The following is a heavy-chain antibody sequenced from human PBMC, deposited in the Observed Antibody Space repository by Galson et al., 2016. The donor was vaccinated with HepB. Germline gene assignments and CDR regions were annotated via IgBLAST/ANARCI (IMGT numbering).Heavy chain of an antibody. V-gene: IGHV1-46*03. D-gene: IGHD3-16*01. CDR2: INPDGGGT. J-gene: IGHJ4*02. Sequence: SVKVSCKASGYTFTSCNVHWVRQAPGQGLEWMGFINPDGGGTAYAQKFRGRVTMTRDTSTSTVYMELSSLTSEDTAVYHCAIIMTTPGAFDYWGQGTLVTVSS. CDR1: GYTFTSCN. CDR3: AIIMTTPGAFDY.